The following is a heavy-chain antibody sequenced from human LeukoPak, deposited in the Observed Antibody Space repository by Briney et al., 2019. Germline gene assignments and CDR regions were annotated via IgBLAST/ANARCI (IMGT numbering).Heavy chain of an antibody. CDR3: AKSHYYDSSGYSFDY. J-gene: IGHJ4*02. Sequence: GGSLRLSCAASGFTFSSYAMHWVRQAPGKGLEWVAVISYDGSNKYYADPVKGRFTISRDNSKNTLYLQMNSLRAEDTAVYYCAKSHYYDSSGYSFDYWGQGTLVTVSS. D-gene: IGHD3-22*01. V-gene: IGHV3-30*18. CDR2: ISYDGSNK. CDR1: GFTFSSYA.